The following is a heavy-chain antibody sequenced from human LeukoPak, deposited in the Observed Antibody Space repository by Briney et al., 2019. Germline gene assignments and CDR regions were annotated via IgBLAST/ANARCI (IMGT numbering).Heavy chain of an antibody. J-gene: IGHJ4*02. CDR2: ISSDGSFT. Sequence: GGSLRLSCAASGFTFSTYWMHWARQAPGKGLVWVSHISSDGSFTTYADSVKGRFTISRDNAGDTLYLQMNSLRDEDTVVYYCARGRYSSSDWGRGTLVTVSS. V-gene: IGHV3-74*01. CDR3: ARGRYSSSD. D-gene: IGHD6-19*01. CDR1: GFTFSTYW.